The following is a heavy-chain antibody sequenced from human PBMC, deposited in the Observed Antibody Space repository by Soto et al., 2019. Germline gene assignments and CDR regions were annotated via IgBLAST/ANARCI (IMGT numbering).Heavy chain of an antibody. CDR1: GYTFTGYF. J-gene: IGHJ5*02. D-gene: IGHD2-15*01. CDR2: INPNTGGT. V-gene: IGHV1-2*06. CDR3: ARDREYCSGDSCYSTWFDP. Sequence: QVQLVQSGAEVKKAGASVKVSCKASGYTFTGYFIHWVRQAPGQGLEWMARINPNTGGTNYAQKFQGRVTMTRDRSMSTAYMELSSLRSDDTAVYYCARDREYCSGDSCYSTWFDPWGQGTLVTVSS.